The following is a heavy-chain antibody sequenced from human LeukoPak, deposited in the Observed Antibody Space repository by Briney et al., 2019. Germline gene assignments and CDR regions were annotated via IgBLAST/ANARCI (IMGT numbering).Heavy chain of an antibody. V-gene: IGHV3-15*01. J-gene: IGHJ4*02. CDR2: ITSKTDGGTT. CDR1: GFTFSNAW. CDR3: TTDLSDILTGYYIPY. Sequence: NPGGSLRLSCAASGFTFSNAWMNWVRQAPGKGLEWVGRITSKTDGGTTDYATPVKGRFTISGDDSKNTLYLQMNSLKTEDTAVYYCTTDLSDILTGYYIPYWGQGTLVTVSS. D-gene: IGHD3-9*01.